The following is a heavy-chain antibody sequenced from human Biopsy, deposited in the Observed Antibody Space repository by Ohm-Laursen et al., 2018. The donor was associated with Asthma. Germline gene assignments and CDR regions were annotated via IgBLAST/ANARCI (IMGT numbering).Heavy chain of an antibody. CDR2: HDHGEGGT. CDR3: ASDFPKDYVRYNFQF. J-gene: IGHJ4*02. D-gene: IGHD4-17*01. V-gene: IGHV1-24*01. Sequence: ASVKVSCKISGYSLTDLSMHWVRQAPGQELEWMGGHDHGEGGTVNARRFQGRVTMTEDTSTDTAYMELSSLSPDDTAVYYCASDFPKDYVRYNFQFWGQGTLVTVSS. CDR1: GYSLTDLS.